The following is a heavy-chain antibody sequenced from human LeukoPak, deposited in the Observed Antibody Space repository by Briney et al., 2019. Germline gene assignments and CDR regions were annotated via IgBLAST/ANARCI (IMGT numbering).Heavy chain of an antibody. CDR1: GYTFTGYY. D-gene: IGHD2-2*01. CDR3: AREQTPRYCSSTSCYGWFDP. Sequence: ASVKVSCKASGYTFTGYYMHWVRQAPGQGLEWMRWINPNSGGTNYAQKFQGRVTMTRDTSISTAYMELSRLRSDDTAVYYCAREQTPRYCSSTSCYGWFDPWGQGTLVTVSS. J-gene: IGHJ5*02. V-gene: IGHV1-2*02. CDR2: INPNSGGT.